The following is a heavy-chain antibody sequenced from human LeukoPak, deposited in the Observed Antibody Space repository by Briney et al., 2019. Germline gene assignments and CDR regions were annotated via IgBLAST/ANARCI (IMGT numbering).Heavy chain of an antibody. CDR1: GLTVSKNY. V-gene: IGHV3-53*01. D-gene: IGHD3-10*01. CDR2: IYSGGST. J-gene: IGHJ4*02. CDR3: ARVGGH. Sequence: PGGSLRLSCAASGLTVSKNYMSRVRQAPGKGLESVSVIYSGGSTYCADSVRGRFTISRDNSKNTLYLQMNSLRVEDTAVYYCARVGGHWGQGTLVTVSS.